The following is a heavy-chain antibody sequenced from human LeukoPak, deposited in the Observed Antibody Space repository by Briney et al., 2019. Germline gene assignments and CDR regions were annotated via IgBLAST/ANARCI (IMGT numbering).Heavy chain of an antibody. J-gene: IGHJ4*02. V-gene: IGHV3-48*01. CDR1: EFIFSSYS. Sequence: GGSLRLSCAASEFIFSSYSMNWVRKTPGTGLEWVSYISSSSSTIYYADSVKGRFTISRDNAKNSLYLQMNSLRAEDTAVYYCARDRDYYGSGSYSSLDYWGQGTLVTVSS. CDR2: ISSSSSTI. CDR3: ARDRDYYGSGSYSSLDY. D-gene: IGHD3-10*01.